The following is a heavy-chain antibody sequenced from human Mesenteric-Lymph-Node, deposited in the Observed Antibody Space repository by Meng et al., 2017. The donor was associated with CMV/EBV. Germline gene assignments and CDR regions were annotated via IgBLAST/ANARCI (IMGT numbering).Heavy chain of an antibody. J-gene: IGHJ4*02. V-gene: IGHV4-4*02. D-gene: IGHD3-10*01. CDR3: ARGRSSGSYYIIDY. CDR2: IYHSGNT. CDR1: GGSISSNNW. Sequence: SETLSLICEVSGGSISSNNWWSWVRQPPGKGLEWIGEIYHSGNTNYSPSLTGRVTISIDKSKNQFSLRLTSVTAADTAVYYCARGRSSGSYYIIDYWGQGAPVTVSS.